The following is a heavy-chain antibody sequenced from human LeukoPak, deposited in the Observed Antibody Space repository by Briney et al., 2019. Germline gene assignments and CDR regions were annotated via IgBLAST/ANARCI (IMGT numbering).Heavy chain of an antibody. CDR1: GGSISSYY. Sequence: SETLSLTCTVSGGSISSYYWSWIRQPPGKGLEWIGYIFYSGSTNYNPSLKSRVTISVDTSKNQFSLKLSSVTAADTAVYYCARGGTMTTVPLWGQGTLVTVSS. D-gene: IGHD4-17*01. CDR2: IFYSGST. V-gene: IGHV4-59*08. J-gene: IGHJ4*02. CDR3: ARGGTMTTVPL.